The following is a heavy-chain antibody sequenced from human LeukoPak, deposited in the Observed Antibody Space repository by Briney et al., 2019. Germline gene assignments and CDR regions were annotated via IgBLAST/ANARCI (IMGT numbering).Heavy chain of an antibody. Sequence: GESLKISCKGSGYSFTDYWIGWVRQMPGKGLDWMGIVYPGDSDTRYSPSFQGQVTLSADKSISTAYLQWSSPKAPDNAIDYWVSHREVGRAFCALEYCGEGDQFTVSS. CDR3: VSHREVGRAFCALEY. CDR2: VYPGDSDT. J-gene: IGHJ4*02. D-gene: IGHD1-26*01. CDR1: GYSFTDYW. V-gene: IGHV5-51*01.